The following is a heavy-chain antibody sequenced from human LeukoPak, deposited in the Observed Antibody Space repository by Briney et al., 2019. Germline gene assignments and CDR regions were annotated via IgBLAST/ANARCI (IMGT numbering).Heavy chain of an antibody. CDR3: ARERHGSGLDY. V-gene: IGHV3-30*14. J-gene: IGHJ4*02. CDR2: ISHDGSNK. D-gene: IGHD3-10*01. CDR1: GFTFSTYA. Sequence: GGSLRLSCAASGFTFSTYAMHWVSQAPGKGLEWVAVISHDGSNKYYADSVKGRFTISRDNSKNTLYLQMNSLRAEDTAVYYCARERHGSGLDYWGQGTLVTVSS.